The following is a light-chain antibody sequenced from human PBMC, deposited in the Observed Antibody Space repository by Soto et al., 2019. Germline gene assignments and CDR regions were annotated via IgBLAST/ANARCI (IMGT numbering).Light chain of an antibody. CDR3: SSYTSSSTLAV. Sequence: QSALTQPASVSGSPGQSITISCTGTSSDVGGYDYVSWYQQHPGKAPKLLIYDVYSRPSGVSDRFSGSKSGNTASLTISRLQAEDEADYYCSSYTSSSTLAVFGGGTKLTVL. V-gene: IGLV2-14*01. CDR1: SSDVGGYDY. CDR2: DVY. J-gene: IGLJ2*01.